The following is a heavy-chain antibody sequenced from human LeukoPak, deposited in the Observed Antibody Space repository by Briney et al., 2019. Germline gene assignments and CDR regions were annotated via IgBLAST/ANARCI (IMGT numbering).Heavy chain of an antibody. D-gene: IGHD5-12*01. CDR1: GFTFSDYY. CDR3: ARDRGGGYVSPYYYGMDV. V-gene: IGHV3-11*01. CDR2: ISSSGSTI. J-gene: IGHJ6*02. Sequence: GGSLRLSCAASGFTFSDYYMSWIRQAPGKGLEWVSYISSSGSTIYYADPVKGRFTISRDNAKNSLYLQMNSLRAEDTAVYYCARDRGGGYVSPYYYGMDVWGQGTTVTVSS.